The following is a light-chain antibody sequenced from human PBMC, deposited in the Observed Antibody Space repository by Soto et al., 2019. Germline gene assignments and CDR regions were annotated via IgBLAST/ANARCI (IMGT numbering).Light chain of an antibody. CDR1: SSDVGGYNY. CDR2: NVS. CDR3: TSSTSGSFYV. J-gene: IGLJ1*01. V-gene: IGLV2-14*01. Sequence: QSVLTQAASVSGSPGQSITISCTGTSSDVGGYNYVSWYQQFPGKVPKLLIYNVSNRPSGDSNRFSGSKSGNTASLTISGLHAEGEADYFCTSSTSGSFYVFGTGTKGTAL.